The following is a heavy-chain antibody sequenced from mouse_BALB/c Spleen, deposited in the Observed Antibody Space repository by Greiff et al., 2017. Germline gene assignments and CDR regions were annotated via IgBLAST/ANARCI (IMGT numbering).Heavy chain of an antibody. J-gene: IGHJ2*01. V-gene: IGHV5-9-3*01. CDR3: ARQGDDGGPFDY. CDR2: ISSGGSYT. D-gene: IGHD2-12*01. Sequence: EVQLVESGGGLVKPGGSLKLSCAASGFTFSSYAMSWVRQTPEKRLEWVATISSGGSYTYYPDSVKGRFTISRDNAKNTLYLQMSSLRSEDTAMYYCARQGDDGGPFDYWGQGTTLTVSS. CDR1: GFTFSSYA.